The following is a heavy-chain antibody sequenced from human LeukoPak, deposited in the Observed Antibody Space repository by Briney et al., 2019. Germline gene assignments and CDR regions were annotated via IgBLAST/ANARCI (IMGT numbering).Heavy chain of an antibody. CDR1: GSTFSSYA. V-gene: IGHV3-23*01. CDR3: AKDSSLAEGRGPTFEH. J-gene: IGHJ4*02. CDR2: FAGSGGT. Sequence: GGCLRLSCVASGSTFSSYAMSWVRQAPGKGLEWGSGFAGSGGTYYADSVKGRFTISRDNSKNTVYLQMNSLRVEDTAVYYCAKDSSLAEGRGPTFEHWGQGTLVTVSS. D-gene: IGHD2-2*01.